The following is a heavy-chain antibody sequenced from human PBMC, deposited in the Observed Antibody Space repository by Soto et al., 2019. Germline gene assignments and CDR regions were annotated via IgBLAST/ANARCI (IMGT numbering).Heavy chain of an antibody. D-gene: IGHD3-9*01. Sequence: GGSLSLSCAASGFTFISYWMSWVRQAPGKGLEWVANIKQDGSEKYYVDSVKGRFTISRDNAKNSLYLQMNSLRAEDTAVYYCAREPAVLRYFDWLSTTNAYGMDVWGQGTTVTVSS. CDR3: AREPAVLRYFDWLSTTNAYGMDV. CDR1: GFTFISYW. J-gene: IGHJ6*02. V-gene: IGHV3-7*03. CDR2: IKQDGSEK.